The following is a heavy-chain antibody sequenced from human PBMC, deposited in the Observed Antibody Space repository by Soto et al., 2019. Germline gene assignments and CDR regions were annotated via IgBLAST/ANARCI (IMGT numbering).Heavy chain of an antibody. CDR3: ARGPITGTTDS. J-gene: IGHJ4*02. CDR2: IYHSGSA. D-gene: IGHD1-7*01. V-gene: IGHV4-30-4*01. CDR1: GGSISSGDYF. Sequence: QVQLQESGPGLVKPSQTLSLTCNVSGGSISSGDYFWNWIRQPPGRGLEWIGYIYHSGSAYYNPPLRSRVTMSVDTSKNQFSRKLDSVTAADTAVYYCARGPITGTTDSWGQGTLVTVSS.